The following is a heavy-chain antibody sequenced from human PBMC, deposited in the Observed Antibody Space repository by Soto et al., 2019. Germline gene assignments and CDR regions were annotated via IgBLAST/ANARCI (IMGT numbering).Heavy chain of an antibody. Sequence: ASVKVSCKTSGYTFTSDYMNWVRQAPGQGLEWMGIINPSGGSTSYAQKFQGRVTLTGDTSTSTVYMELTSLRSDDTAVYYCARSVTADYWGQGTLVTVSS. J-gene: IGHJ4*02. CDR1: GYTFTSDY. CDR2: INPSGGST. D-gene: IGHD4-4*01. CDR3: ARSVTADY. V-gene: IGHV1-46*03.